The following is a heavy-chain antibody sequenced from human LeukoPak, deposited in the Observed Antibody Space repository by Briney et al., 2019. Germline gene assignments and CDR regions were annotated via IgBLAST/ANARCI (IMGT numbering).Heavy chain of an antibody. CDR2: INSDRINT. D-gene: IGHD6-13*01. CDR3: ARGKSAATPIDF. CDR1: GFTLSKYW. V-gene: IGHV3-74*01. Sequence: GGSLTLSCAASGFTLSKYWMHWVRQPPGKGLVWVSRINSDRINTSYADSVKGRVTISRDNAENSLYLQINSLPAEDTALYYCARGKSAATPIDFWGEGTLVTVSS. J-gene: IGHJ4*02.